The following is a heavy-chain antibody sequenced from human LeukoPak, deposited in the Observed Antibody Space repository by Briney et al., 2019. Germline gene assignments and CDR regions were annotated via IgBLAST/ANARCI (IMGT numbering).Heavy chain of an antibody. CDR1: GGSFSGYY. D-gene: IGHD3-3*01. Sequence: SSETLSLTCAVYGGSFSGYYWSWIRQPPGKGLEWIGEINHSGSTNYNPSLKSRVTISVDTSKNQFSLKLSSVTAADTAVYYCAREPVGITIFGVVIPYYFDYWGQGTLVTVSS. CDR3: AREPVGITIFGVVIPYYFDY. J-gene: IGHJ4*02. V-gene: IGHV4-34*01. CDR2: INHSGST.